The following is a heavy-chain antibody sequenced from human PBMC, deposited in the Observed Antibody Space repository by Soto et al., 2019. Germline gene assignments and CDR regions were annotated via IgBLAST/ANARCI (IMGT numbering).Heavy chain of an antibody. D-gene: IGHD3-10*01. J-gene: IGHJ5*02. Sequence: PSETLSLTCTVSGDSISSGDYYWSWIRQPPGKGLEWIGCIYYSGNTYYNPSLKSRFSISVDTSKNQFSLKLSSVTAADTAVYYCARARQYYGCEFDPWGQGTLVTVSS. CDR2: IYYSGNT. V-gene: IGHV4-30-4*01. CDR3: ARARQYYGCEFDP. CDR1: GDSISSGDYY.